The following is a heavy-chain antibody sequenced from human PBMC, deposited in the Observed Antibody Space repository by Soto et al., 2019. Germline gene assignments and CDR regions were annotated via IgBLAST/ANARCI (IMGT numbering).Heavy chain of an antibody. V-gene: IGHV4-34*01. CDR3: ARGGSSEWQVDIDI. Sequence: SETRWRTCSFCAWSFMHYYCNLIRQSPVKGLEWIGKIKHSGSINYNPSLRSRVSISVDMSKNQFSLRLTSVTAADTAVYYCARGGSSEWQVDIDIWGKGKMVNVSS. D-gene: IGHD6-19*01. CDR1: AWSFMHYY. J-gene: IGHJ3*02. CDR2: IKHSGSI.